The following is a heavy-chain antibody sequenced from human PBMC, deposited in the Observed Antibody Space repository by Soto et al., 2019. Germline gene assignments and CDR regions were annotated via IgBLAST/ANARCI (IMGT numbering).Heavy chain of an antibody. D-gene: IGHD3-16*02. CDR2: VSASGDRT. CDR1: GFTFSSYS. V-gene: IGHV3-23*01. CDR3: TKYRSKIIDPDASDI. Sequence: GVSLRLSCAASGFTFSSYSMNWVRQAPGKGLEWVSDVSASGDRTHYADSVKGRFTISRDNSKNILYLQMSRLRAAHTAVFHCTKYRSKIIDPDASDIWGQGTMVTVSS. J-gene: IGHJ3*02.